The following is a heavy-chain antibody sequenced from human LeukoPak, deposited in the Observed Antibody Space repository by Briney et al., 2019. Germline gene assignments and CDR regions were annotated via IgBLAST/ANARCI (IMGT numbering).Heavy chain of an antibody. D-gene: IGHD5-18*01. Sequence: GGSLRLSCAASGFTFSSYSMNWVRQARGKGLEWVSSISSSSSYVYYADSVKGRFTISRDNAKNSLYLQMNSLRAEDTAVYYCAKGMTWIQLSPIDYWGQGTLVTVSS. J-gene: IGHJ4*02. CDR3: AKGMTWIQLSPIDY. V-gene: IGHV3-21*01. CDR1: GFTFSSYS. CDR2: ISSSSSYV.